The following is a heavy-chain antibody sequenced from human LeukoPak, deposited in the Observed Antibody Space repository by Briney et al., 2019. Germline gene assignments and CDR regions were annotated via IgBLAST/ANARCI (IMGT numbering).Heavy chain of an antibody. V-gene: IGHV3-23*01. Sequence: GGSLRLSCTASGLTFSSYAMSWVRQAPGKGLEWVSGISGGGGSTYYADSVKGRFTISRDNSKNTLYLQMNTLRAEDTAVYYCATLGYCSSTSCYGYYYGMDVWGQGTTVTVSS. CDR2: ISGGGGST. CDR3: ATLGYCSSTSCYGYYYGMDV. CDR1: GLTFSSYA. D-gene: IGHD2-2*01. J-gene: IGHJ6*02.